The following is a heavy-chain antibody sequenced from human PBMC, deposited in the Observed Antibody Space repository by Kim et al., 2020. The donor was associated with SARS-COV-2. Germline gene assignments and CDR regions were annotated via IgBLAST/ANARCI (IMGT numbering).Heavy chain of an antibody. CDR2: IWYDGSNK. J-gene: IGHJ4*02. V-gene: IGHV3-33*06. CDR3: AKAINHSGSYYSDVFDY. D-gene: IGHD1-26*01. Sequence: GGSLRLSCAASGFTFSSYAMHWVRQAPCKGLEWVAVIWYDGSNKYYADSVKGRFTISRDNSKNTLYLQMNSLRAEDTAVYYCAKAINHSGSYYSDVFDYWGQGTLVTVSS. CDR1: GFTFSSYA.